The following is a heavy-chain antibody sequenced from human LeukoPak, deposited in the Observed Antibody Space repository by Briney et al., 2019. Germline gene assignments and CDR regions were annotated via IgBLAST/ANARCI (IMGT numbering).Heavy chain of an antibody. V-gene: IGHV4-4*02. J-gene: IGHJ6*03. D-gene: IGHD2-2*01. CDR2: IYHSGST. Sequence: SETLSLTCAVSGGSISSSNWWSWVRQPPGKGLEWIGEIYHSGSTNYNPSLKSRVTISVDKSKNQFSLNLSSVTAADTAVYYCARVRGSSCSSASCYSNPYYYYYYYMDVWGKGTTVTVSS. CDR1: GGSISSSNW. CDR3: ARVRGSSCSSASCYSNPYYYYYYYMDV.